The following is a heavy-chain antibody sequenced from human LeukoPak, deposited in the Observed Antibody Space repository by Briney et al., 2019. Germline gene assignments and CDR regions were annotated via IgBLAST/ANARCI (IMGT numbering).Heavy chain of an antibody. CDR3: ASTMTTVTTGADY. CDR2: ISGSGGST. V-gene: IGHV3-23*01. CDR1: GFTFSSYA. J-gene: IGHJ4*02. Sequence: GGSLRLSCAASGFTFSSYAMSRVRQAPGKGLEWVSAISGSGGSTYYADSVKGRFTISRDNSKNTLYLQMNSLRAEDTAVYYCASTMTTVTTGADYWGQGTLVTVSS. D-gene: IGHD4-17*01.